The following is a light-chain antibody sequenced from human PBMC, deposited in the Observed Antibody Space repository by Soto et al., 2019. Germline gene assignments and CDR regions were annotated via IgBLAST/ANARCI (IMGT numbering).Light chain of an antibody. CDR2: GAT. Sequence: EIVMTQSPATLSVSPGERATLSCRASQSVSNHVAWYQQIPGQAPRLLMYGATTRATDIPARFSGSGSGTEFTLTISSLQSEDFAVYYCQQYNKWPPVRFGQGTRLQI. CDR1: QSVSNH. CDR3: QQYNKWPPVR. J-gene: IGKJ5*01. V-gene: IGKV3-15*01.